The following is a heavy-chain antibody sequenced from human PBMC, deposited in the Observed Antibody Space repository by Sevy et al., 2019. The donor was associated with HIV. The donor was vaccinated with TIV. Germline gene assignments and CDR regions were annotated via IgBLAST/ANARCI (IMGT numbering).Heavy chain of an antibody. D-gene: IGHD5-12*01. CDR1: GYTFTSYG. J-gene: IGHJ5*02. Sequence: ASVKVSCEASGYTFTSYGIIWVRQAPGQGLEWMGGIIPIFGTANYAQKFQGRVTITADESTSTAYMDLSSLRSEDTAVYYCARGSGSKTWFDPWGQGTLVTVSS. CDR2: IIPIFGTA. V-gene: IGHV1-69*13. CDR3: ARGSGSKTWFDP.